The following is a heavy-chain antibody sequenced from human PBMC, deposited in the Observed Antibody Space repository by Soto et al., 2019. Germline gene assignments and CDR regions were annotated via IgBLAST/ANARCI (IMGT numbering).Heavy chain of an antibody. D-gene: IGHD2-2*02. Sequence: EVQLVESGGGLVQPGGSLRLSCAASGFSVSSYNMNWVRQAPGKGLEWVSVIYSGGTTYYADSVKGRFTISRDNSKNTLYLQMNSLRAEETSVYYCARRYCSSTSCYTSENGMDVWGPGTTVTVSS. CDR1: GFSVSSYN. J-gene: IGHJ6*02. CDR2: IYSGGTT. CDR3: ARRYCSSTSCYTSENGMDV. V-gene: IGHV3-53*04.